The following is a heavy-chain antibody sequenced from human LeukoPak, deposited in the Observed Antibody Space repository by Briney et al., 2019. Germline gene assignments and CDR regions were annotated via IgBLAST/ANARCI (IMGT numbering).Heavy chain of an antibody. Sequence: SETLSLTCTVSGGSISSSSYYWGWIRQPPGKGLEWIGSIYYSGSTYYNPSLKSRVTISVDTSKNQFSLKLSSVTAADTAVYYCASWELEVGHYRGQGTLVTVSS. CDR1: GGSISSSSYY. J-gene: IGHJ4*02. D-gene: IGHD1-26*01. V-gene: IGHV4-39*07. CDR2: IYYSGST. CDR3: ASWELEVGHY.